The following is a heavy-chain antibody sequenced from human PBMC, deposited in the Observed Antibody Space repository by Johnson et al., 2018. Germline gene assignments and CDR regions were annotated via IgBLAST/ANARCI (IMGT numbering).Heavy chain of an antibody. D-gene: IGHD3-3*01. CDR2: ISYDGSNK. CDR3: AREPYYDFWSANYYFYMDV. J-gene: IGHJ6*03. CDR1: GFTFSGYW. Sequence: QVQLVQSGGGLVQPGGSLRLSCAASGFTFSGYWMHWVRQAPGKGLEWVAVISYDGSNKYYADSVKGRFTISRDNSKNTLYLQMNSLRAEDTAVDYCAREPYYDFWSANYYFYMDVWGKGTTVTVSS. V-gene: IGHV3-30*03.